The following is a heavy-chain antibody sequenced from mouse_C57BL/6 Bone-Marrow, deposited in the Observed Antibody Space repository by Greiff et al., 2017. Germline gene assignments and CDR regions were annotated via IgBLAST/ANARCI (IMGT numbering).Heavy chain of an antibody. Sequence: VQLQESGAELVRPGTSVKMSCKASGYTFTNYWIGWAKQRPGHGLEWIGDIYPGGGYTNYNEKFKGKATLTADKSSSTAYMQFSSLTSEDSAIYYCARVEYWYFDVWGTGTTVTVSA. CDR2: IYPGGGYT. CDR1: GYTFTNYW. CDR3: ARVEYWYFDV. J-gene: IGHJ1*03. V-gene: IGHV1-63*01.